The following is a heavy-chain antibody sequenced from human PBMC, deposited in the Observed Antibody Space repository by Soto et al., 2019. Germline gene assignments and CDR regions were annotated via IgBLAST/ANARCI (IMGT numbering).Heavy chain of an antibody. V-gene: IGHV1-69*02. CDR3: ARFRGSYGMDV. CDR1: GGTFSSYT. Sequence: QVQLVQSGAEVKKPGSSVKVSCKASGGTFSSYTISWVRQAPGQGLEWMGRIIPILGIPNYAQKFQGRVTITADKSTSTAYMELGSLGSEDTAVYYCARFRGSYGMDVWGQGTTVTVSS. D-gene: IGHD3-10*01. CDR2: IIPILGIP. J-gene: IGHJ6*02.